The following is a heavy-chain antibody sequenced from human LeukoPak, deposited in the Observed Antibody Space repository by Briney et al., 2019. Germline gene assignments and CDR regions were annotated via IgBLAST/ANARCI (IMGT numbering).Heavy chain of an antibody. CDR2: INAGNGNT. CDR1: GYTFTSYA. V-gene: IGHV1-3*01. D-gene: IGHD4-17*01. Sequence: ASVKVSCKASGYTFTSYAMHWVRQAPGQRLEWMGWINAGNGNTKYSQKFQGRVTITRDTSASTAYMELSSLRSEDTAVYYCARVNNGDYDPDYWGQGTLVTVSS. J-gene: IGHJ4*02. CDR3: ARVNNGDYDPDY.